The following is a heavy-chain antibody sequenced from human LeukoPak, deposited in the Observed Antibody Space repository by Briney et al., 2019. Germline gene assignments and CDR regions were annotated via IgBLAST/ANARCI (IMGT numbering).Heavy chain of an antibody. CDR2: ISGSGGST. CDR3: AKDPFGSSWYPDY. Sequence: PGGSLRLSCAASGFTFSSYAMSWVRQAPGKGLEWVSGISGSGGSTYYTDSVKGRFTISRDNSKNTVYLQMSSLRAEDTAVYYCAKDPFGSSWYPDYWGQGALVTVSS. D-gene: IGHD6-13*01. J-gene: IGHJ4*02. CDR1: GFTFSSYA. V-gene: IGHV3-23*01.